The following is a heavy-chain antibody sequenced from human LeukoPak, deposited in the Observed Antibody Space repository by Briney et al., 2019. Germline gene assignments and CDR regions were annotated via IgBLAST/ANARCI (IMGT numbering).Heavy chain of an antibody. Sequence: GGSLRLSCAASGFTFSISDMHWVRQAPGKGLEWVSYISSSSSTIYYADSVKGRFTISRDNAKNSLYLQMNSLRAEDTAVYYCARLRARHYYDSSGYYYYMDVWGKGTTVTVSS. J-gene: IGHJ6*03. CDR2: ISSSSSTI. CDR3: ARLRARHYYDSSGYYYYMDV. CDR1: GFTFSISD. D-gene: IGHD3-22*01. V-gene: IGHV3-48*01.